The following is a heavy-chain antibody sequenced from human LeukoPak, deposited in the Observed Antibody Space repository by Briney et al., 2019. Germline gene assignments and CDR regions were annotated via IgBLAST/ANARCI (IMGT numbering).Heavy chain of an antibody. J-gene: IGHJ6*03. Sequence: GGSLRLSCAASGLTFSSYGMSWVRQAPGRGLEWVSAISTTGGTTYYADSVRGRFTISRDNSRNTLYLQMNGLRAEGTAIYYCAKNGDRGAYCSGRTCYPYYYYYMDVWGKGTTVTISS. CDR1: GLTFSSYG. CDR3: AKNGDRGAYCSGRTCYPYYYYYMDV. CDR2: ISTTGGTT. V-gene: IGHV3-23*01. D-gene: IGHD2-15*01.